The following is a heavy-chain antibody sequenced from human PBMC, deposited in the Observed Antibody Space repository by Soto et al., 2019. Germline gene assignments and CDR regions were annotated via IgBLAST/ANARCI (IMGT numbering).Heavy chain of an antibody. V-gene: IGHV3-30-3*01. CDR2: ISYDGSNK. CDR3: ASYVSGTTDR. D-gene: IGHD1-1*01. CDR1: GFTFSSYA. J-gene: IGHJ5*02. Sequence: TGGSLRLSCAASGFTFSSYAMHWVRQAPGKGLEWVAVISYDGSNKYYADSVKGRFTISRDNSKNTLYLQMNSLGAEDTAVYYCASYVSGTTDRWGQGTLVTVSS.